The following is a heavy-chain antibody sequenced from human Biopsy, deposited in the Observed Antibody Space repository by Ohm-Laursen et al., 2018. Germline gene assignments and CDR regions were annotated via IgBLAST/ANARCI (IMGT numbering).Heavy chain of an antibody. CDR1: RGIFIDYA. J-gene: IGHJ1*01. CDR3: ATKLTGYFHH. D-gene: IGHD3-9*01. Sequence: SVNASCKISRGIFIDYAISWLRHTPGQGLERMVGIIPLFGTTNYAQKFQVRVTITSDKSTGTAYMDLSSLRSEDTAVYYCATKLTGYFHHWGQGTLVIVSS. V-gene: IGHV1-69*06. CDR2: IIPLFGTT.